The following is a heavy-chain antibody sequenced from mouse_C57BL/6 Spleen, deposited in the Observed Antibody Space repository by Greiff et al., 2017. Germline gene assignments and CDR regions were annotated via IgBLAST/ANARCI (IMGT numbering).Heavy chain of an antibody. D-gene: IGHD2-1*01. Sequence: EVQLQQSGAELVRPGASVKLSCTASGFNIKDDYMHWVKQRPEQGLEWIGWIDPENGDTEYASKFQGKATITADTSSNTAYLQLSSLTSEDTAVYYCTTGLYGTYAMDYWGQGTSVTVSS. CDR1: GFNIKDDY. CDR2: IDPENGDT. CDR3: TTGLYGTYAMDY. J-gene: IGHJ4*01. V-gene: IGHV14-4*01.